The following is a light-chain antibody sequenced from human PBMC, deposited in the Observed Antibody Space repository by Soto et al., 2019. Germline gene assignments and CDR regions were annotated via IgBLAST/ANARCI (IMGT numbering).Light chain of an antibody. CDR3: LQDFNYPWS. Sequence: IQMTQSPSTLSASVGYRVTITCRASQSISSWLAWYQQKPGKVPKLLIYGASNLQSGVPSRFSGSGSGTIFTLTISSLQPEDFATYYCLQDFNYPWSFGQGTKVDIK. J-gene: IGKJ1*01. V-gene: IGKV1-6*01. CDR1: QSISSW. CDR2: GAS.